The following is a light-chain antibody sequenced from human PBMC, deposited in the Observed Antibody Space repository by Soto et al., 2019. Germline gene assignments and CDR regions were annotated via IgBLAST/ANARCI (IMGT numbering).Light chain of an antibody. Sequence: EIVLTQSPATLSLSPGERATLSCRASQSVSSSYLAWYQQKPGQAPRLLIYGASSRATGIPDRLSGSGSGTDFTLTISRLEPEDFAVYYCQQYGSSPPTFGQGTKVDIK. CDR1: QSVSSSY. V-gene: IGKV3-20*01. J-gene: IGKJ1*01. CDR3: QQYGSSPPT. CDR2: GAS.